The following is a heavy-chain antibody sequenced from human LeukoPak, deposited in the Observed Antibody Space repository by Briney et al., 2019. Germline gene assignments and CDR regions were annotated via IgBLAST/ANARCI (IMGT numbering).Heavy chain of an antibody. CDR1: GFTFSSYS. Sequence: GGSLRLSCAASGFTFSSYSMNWVRQAPGKGLEWVSSISSSSSYIYYADSAKGRFTISRDNAKNSLYLQMNSLRAEDTAVYYCARDENYYIDYWGQGTLVTVSS. CDR2: ISSSSSYI. CDR3: ARDENYYIDY. V-gene: IGHV3-21*01. J-gene: IGHJ4*02.